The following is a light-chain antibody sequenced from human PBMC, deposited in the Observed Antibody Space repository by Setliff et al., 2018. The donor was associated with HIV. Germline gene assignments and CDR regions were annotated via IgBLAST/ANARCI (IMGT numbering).Light chain of an antibody. CDR1: SSDVGAYKY. CDR3: CSYAGSSTLYV. V-gene: IGLV2-23*02. J-gene: IGLJ1*01. Sequence: QSALTQPASVPGSPGQSITISCTGTSSDVGAYKYVSWYQQHPGKAPKLIIYDVTERPSGVSNRFSGSKSGNTASLTISGLQTEDEADYYCCSYAGSSTLYVFGTGTKVTV. CDR2: DVT.